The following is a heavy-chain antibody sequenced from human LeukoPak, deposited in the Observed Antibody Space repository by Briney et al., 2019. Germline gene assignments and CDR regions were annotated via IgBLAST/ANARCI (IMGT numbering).Heavy chain of an antibody. CDR3: ALIAAAGYDAFDI. D-gene: IGHD6-13*01. CDR2: FNPNSGGT. V-gene: IGHV1-2*04. J-gene: IGHJ3*02. Sequence: ASVKVSCKASGYTFTGYYMHWVRQAPGQGLEWMGWFNPNSGGTNYAQKFQGWVTMTRDTSISTAYMELSRLRSDDTAVYYCALIAAAGYDAFDIWGQGTMVTVSS. CDR1: GYTFTGYY.